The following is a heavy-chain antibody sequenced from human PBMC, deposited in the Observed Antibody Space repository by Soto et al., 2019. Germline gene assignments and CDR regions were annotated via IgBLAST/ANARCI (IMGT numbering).Heavy chain of an antibody. Sequence: ASVKVSCKASGYTFTSYYMHWVRQAPGQGLEWMGIINPSGGSTSYAQKFQGRVTITADESTSTAYMELSSLRSEDTAVYYCARGCCTPSYYYYGMDVWGQGTTVTVSS. CDR2: INPSGGST. CDR1: GYTFTSYY. V-gene: IGHV1-46*01. CDR3: ARGCCTPSYYYYGMDV. J-gene: IGHJ6*02. D-gene: IGHD2-8*01.